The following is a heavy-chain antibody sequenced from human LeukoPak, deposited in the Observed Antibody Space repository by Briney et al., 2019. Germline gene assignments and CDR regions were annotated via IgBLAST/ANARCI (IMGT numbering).Heavy chain of an antibody. D-gene: IGHD3-22*01. J-gene: IGHJ3*02. Sequence: PGGSLRLSCAASGLTFSSYAMSWVRQAPGKGLEWVSAISGSGGSTYYADSVKGRFTISRDNSKNTLYLQMNSLRAEDTAVYYCAKDYDSSGYYPTPDAFDIWGQGTMVTVSS. CDR3: AKDYDSSGYYPTPDAFDI. CDR1: GLTFSSYA. V-gene: IGHV3-23*01. CDR2: ISGSGGST.